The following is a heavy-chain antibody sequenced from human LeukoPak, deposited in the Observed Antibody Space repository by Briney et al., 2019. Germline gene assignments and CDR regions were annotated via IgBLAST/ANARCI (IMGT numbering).Heavy chain of an antibody. CDR2: TNPNSGGT. CDR3: ARVVAARNWYFDL. J-gene: IGHJ2*01. Sequence: ASVKVSCKASGYTFTSYYMHWVRQAPGQGLEWMGRTNPNSGGTNYAQKFQGRVTMTRDTSISTAYMELSRLRSDDTAVYYCARVVAARNWYFDLWGRGTLVTVSS. V-gene: IGHV1-2*06. D-gene: IGHD6-6*01. CDR1: GYTFTSYY.